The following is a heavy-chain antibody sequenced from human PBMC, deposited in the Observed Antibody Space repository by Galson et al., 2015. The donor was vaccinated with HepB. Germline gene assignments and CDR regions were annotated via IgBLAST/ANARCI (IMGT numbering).Heavy chain of an antibody. D-gene: IGHD3-10*01. CDR2: INTNTGNS. CDR1: GYTFTNYA. V-gene: IGHV7-4-1*02. CDR3: SRASGGSKGYFVQ. Sequence: SVKVSCKASGYTFTNYAMNWVRQAPGQGLEWMGWINTNTGNSMYAQGFTGRFVFSLDTSVTTAYLQISSLKAEDTAVYYCSRASGGSKGYFVQWGQGTRVTVSS. J-gene: IGHJ4*02.